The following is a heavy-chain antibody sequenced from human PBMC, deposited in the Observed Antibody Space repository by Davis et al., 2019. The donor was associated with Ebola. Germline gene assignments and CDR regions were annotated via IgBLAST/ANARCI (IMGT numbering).Heavy chain of an antibody. D-gene: IGHD4-17*01. CDR2: IYNSRTT. CDR3: ARIDFDYGDSTFDY. Sequence: PSETLSLTCTVSGGSISSGGYYWSWIRQPPGKGLEWIGYIYNSRTTYYNPSLKSRVTISVDTSKNQFSLKLSSVTAADTAVYYCARIDFDYGDSTFDYWGQGTLVTVSS. CDR1: GGSISSGGYY. J-gene: IGHJ4*02. V-gene: IGHV4-30-4*01.